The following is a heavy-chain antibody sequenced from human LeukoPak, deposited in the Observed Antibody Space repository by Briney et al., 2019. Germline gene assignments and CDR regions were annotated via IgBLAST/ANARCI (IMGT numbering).Heavy chain of an antibody. Sequence: SETLSLTCAVYGGSFSGYYWSWIRQPPGKGLEWIGEINHSGSTNYNPSLKSRVTISVDTSKNQFSLKLSSVTAADTAVYYCAMRKVVAALDYWGQGTLVTVSS. CDR1: GGSFSGYY. D-gene: IGHD2-2*01. CDR3: AMRKVVAALDY. V-gene: IGHV4-34*01. J-gene: IGHJ4*02. CDR2: INHSGST.